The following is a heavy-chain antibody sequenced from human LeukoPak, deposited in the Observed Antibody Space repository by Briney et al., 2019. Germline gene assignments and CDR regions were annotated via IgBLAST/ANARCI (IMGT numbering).Heavy chain of an antibody. V-gene: IGHV4-39*07. CDR2: IYYSGST. J-gene: IGHJ3*02. D-gene: IGHD3-16*01. CDR1: GGSISSSSYY. CDR3: ARERPRVMITFGGVGDAFDI. Sequence: SETLSLTCTVSGGSISSSSYYWGWIRQPRGKGLEWIGSIYYSGSTYYNPSLESRVTISVDTSKNQFSLKLSSVTAADTAVYYCARERPRVMITFGGVGDAFDIWGQGTMVTVSS.